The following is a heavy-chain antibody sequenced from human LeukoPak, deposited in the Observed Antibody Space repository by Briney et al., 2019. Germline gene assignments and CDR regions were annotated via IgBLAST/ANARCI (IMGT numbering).Heavy chain of an antibody. D-gene: IGHD3-16*01. CDR3: AGDLTGGEYFEP. CDR1: GFTLSSYK. J-gene: IGHJ5*02. V-gene: IGHV3-21*01. CDR2: ISHSSSYN. Sequence: TPGGSLRLSCAASGFTLSSYKMTWVRQAPGKGLEWVASISHSSSYNYYGDSLKGRVTVSRDNAKNSLFLQMSSLRAEDTAIYYCAGDLTGGEYFEPWGQGTLVSVSS.